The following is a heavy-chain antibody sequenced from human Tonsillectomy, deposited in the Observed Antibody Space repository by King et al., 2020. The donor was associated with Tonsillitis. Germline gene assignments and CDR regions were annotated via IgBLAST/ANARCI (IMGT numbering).Heavy chain of an antibody. CDR1: GFTFSSYS. J-gene: IGHJ2*01. CDR3: ARVFDSSGYYRTPPDWNFDL. Sequence: EVQLVESGGGLVQPGGSLRLSCAASGFTFSSYSMNWVRQAPGKGLEWVSYMSSSSSTSYYADSVKGRFTISRDNAKNSLYLQMNSLRAEDTAVYYCARVFDSSGYYRTPPDWNFDLWGRGTLVTVSS. D-gene: IGHD3-22*01. V-gene: IGHV3-48*01. CDR2: MSSSSSTS.